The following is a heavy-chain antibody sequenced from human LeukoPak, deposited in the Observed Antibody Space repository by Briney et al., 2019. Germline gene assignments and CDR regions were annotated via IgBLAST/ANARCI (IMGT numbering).Heavy chain of an antibody. J-gene: IGHJ4*02. V-gene: IGHV1-46*01. CDR2: IYPRDGST. CDR3: ARDQEAFDY. CDR1: GYSFTSNY. Sequence: ASVKVSCKASGYSFTSNYIHWVRQAPGQGLEWMGMIYPRDGSTSYAQKFQGRVTATRDASTSTVHMELSGLRSEDTAVYYCARDQEAFDYWGQGTLVTVSS.